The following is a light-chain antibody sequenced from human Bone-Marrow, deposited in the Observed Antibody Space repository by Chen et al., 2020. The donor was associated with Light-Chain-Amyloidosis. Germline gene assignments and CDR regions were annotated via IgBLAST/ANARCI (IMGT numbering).Light chain of an antibody. V-gene: IGLV3-21*02. J-gene: IGLJ3*02. CDR1: NIGSTS. CDR3: QGWDRSSDRPV. Sequence: SYVLTQPSSVSVAPAQTATIACGGNNIGSTSVHWYQQTPGQAPLLVVYDDSARPSGIPERLSGSNSGNTATLTISRVEAGDEADYYCQGWDRSSDRPVFGGGTKLTVL. CDR2: DDS.